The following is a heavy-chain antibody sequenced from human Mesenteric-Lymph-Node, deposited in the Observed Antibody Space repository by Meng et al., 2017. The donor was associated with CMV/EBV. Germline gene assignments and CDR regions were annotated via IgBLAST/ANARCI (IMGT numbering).Heavy chain of an antibody. CDR3: ARDTGNWNYLQPSDYGMDV. CDR2: IISSSSYI. J-gene: IGHJ6*02. V-gene: IGHV3-21*01. D-gene: IGHD1-7*01. Sequence: GESLKISCAASGFTFSSYSMNRVRQAPGKGLEWVSSIISSSSYIYYADSVKGRFTISRDNAKNSLYLEMNSLRAEDTAVYYCARDTGNWNYLQPSDYGMDVWGQGTTVTVSS. CDR1: GFTFSSYS.